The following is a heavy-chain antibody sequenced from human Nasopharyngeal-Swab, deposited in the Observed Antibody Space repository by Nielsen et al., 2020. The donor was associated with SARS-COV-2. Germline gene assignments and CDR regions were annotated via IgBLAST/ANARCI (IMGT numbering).Heavy chain of an antibody. CDR1: GFTFSNAW. J-gene: IGHJ4*02. CDR3: TTLTYSRADY. CDR2: IKSKTDGGTT. D-gene: IGHD3-22*01. V-gene: IGHV3-15*01. Sequence: GESLKISCAASGFTFSNAWMSWVRQAPGKGLEWVGRIKSKTDGGTTDFAAPVKGRFTISRDDSKNTLYPQMNSLKTEDTAVYYCTTLTYSRADYWGQGTLVTVSS.